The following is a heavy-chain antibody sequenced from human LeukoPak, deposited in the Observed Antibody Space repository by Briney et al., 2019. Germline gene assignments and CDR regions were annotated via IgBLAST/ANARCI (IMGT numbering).Heavy chain of an antibody. V-gene: IGHV4-31*03. J-gene: IGHJ4*02. CDR2: IYYSGST. Sequence: SETLSLTCTVSGGSISSGGYYWSWIRQHPGKGLEWIGYIYYSGSTYYNPSLKSRVTISVDTSKNQFSLKLSSVTAADTAVYYCARGGHYYDSSGYHYWGQGTPVTVSA. CDR3: ARGGHYYDSSGYHY. CDR1: GGSISSGGYY. D-gene: IGHD3-22*01.